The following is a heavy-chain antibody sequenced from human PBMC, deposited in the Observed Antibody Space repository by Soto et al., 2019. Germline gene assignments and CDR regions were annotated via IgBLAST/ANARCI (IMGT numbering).Heavy chain of an antibody. D-gene: IGHD2-15*01. J-gene: IGHJ4*02. CDR2: IHAGNGNT. Sequence: SVKVSCKASGYTFSSYAIHWVRQAPGQGLEWMGWIHAGNGNTKYSQSFQGRVTISRDTSATTAYMELNSLRSEDTAVYYCARGVAFLDYWGQGTLVTVSS. CDR3: ARGVAFLDY. CDR1: GYTFSSYA. V-gene: IGHV1-3*01.